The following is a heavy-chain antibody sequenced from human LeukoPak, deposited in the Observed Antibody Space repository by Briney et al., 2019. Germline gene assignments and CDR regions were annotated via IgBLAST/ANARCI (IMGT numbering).Heavy chain of an antibody. V-gene: IGHV1-69*01. J-gene: IGHJ4*01. CDR2: IIPIFGTA. Sequence: SVKVSCKASGGTFSSYAISWVRQAPGQGLEWMGGIIPIFGTANYAQKFRGRVTITADESTSTAYMELSSLRSEDTAVYYCARGEAYEYFDYWGQEPWSPSPQ. D-gene: IGHD2-21*01. CDR3: ARGEAYEYFDY. CDR1: GGTFSSYA.